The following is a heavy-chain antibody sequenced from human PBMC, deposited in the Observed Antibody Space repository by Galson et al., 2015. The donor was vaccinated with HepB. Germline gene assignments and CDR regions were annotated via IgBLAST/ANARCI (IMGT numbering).Heavy chain of an antibody. CDR1: GYTFTGYY. CDR3: ARDAPTVTTFDC. CDR2: INPNSGGT. D-gene: IGHD4-17*01. Sequence: SVKVSCKASGYTFTGYYMHWVRQAPGQGLEWMGWINPNSGGTNYAQKFQGKVTMTRDTSISTAYMELSRLRSDDTAVYFCARDAPTVTTFDCWGQGTLVTVSS. J-gene: IGHJ4*02. V-gene: IGHV1-2*02.